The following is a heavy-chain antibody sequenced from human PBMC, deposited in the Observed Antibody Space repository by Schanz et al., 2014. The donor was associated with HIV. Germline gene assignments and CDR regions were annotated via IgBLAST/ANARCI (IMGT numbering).Heavy chain of an antibody. Sequence: QVQLVESGGGVVQPGRSLRLSCAASEFTFSSYGMHWVRQAPGKGLEWVAVISYDGGNKYYADSVKGRFTISRDNSKNTLYLQMNSLRTEDTAVYYCAKAAVTDYLDYWGQGTLVTVSS. J-gene: IGHJ4*02. CDR2: ISYDGGNK. V-gene: IGHV3-30*18. CDR1: EFTFSSYG. D-gene: IGHD2-21*02. CDR3: AKAAVTDYLDY.